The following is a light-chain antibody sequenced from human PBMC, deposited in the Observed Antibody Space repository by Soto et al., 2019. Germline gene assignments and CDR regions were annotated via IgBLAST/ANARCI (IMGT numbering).Light chain of an antibody. CDR1: QGIRND. CDR3: QQSYSTPFVT. V-gene: IGKV1-6*01. Sequence: AIQMTQSPSSLSASVGDRVTITCRASQGIRNDLGWYQQKPGKAPKLLIYAASSLQSGVPSRFSGSGSGTEFTLTISNLQPDDFATYYCQQSYSTPFVTFGQGTRLEIK. J-gene: IGKJ5*01. CDR2: AAS.